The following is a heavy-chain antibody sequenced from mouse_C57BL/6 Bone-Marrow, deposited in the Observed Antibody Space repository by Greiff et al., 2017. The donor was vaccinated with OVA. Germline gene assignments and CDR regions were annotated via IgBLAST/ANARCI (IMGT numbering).Heavy chain of an antibody. Sequence: EVQLVESGPGLVKPSQSLSLTCSVTGYSITSGYYWNWIRQFPGNKLEWMGYISYDGSNNYNPSLKNRISITRDTSKNQFFLKLNSVTTEDTATYYCARGDYDEGGDWGQGTTLTVSS. J-gene: IGHJ2*01. D-gene: IGHD2-4*01. CDR3: ARGDYDEGGD. CDR1: GYSITSGYY. CDR2: ISYDGSN. V-gene: IGHV3-6*01.